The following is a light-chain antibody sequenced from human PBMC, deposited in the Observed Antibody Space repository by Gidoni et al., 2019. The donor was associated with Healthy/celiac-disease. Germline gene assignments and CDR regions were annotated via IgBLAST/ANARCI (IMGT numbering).Light chain of an antibody. Sequence: YEPTPPPPVSVSPGQTASITCSGDKLGDKYACWYQQKPGQSPVMVIYQDSKRPSGTPERFSGSNSGNTATLTISGTQAMDEADYYCQAWDSSTGVFGGGTKLTVL. CDR2: QDS. CDR1: KLGDKY. V-gene: IGLV3-1*01. J-gene: IGLJ2*01. CDR3: QAWDSSTGV.